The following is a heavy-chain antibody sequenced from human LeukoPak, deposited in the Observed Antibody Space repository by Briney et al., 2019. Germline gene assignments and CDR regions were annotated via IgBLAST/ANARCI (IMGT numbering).Heavy chain of an antibody. J-gene: IGHJ4*02. Sequence: GGSLRLSCVASGFIFSSHGMSWVRQAPGKGLEWVSTVTSRSATHYTDSVKGRFITSRDRSKNTLFLQMNSLRAEDTALYYCTTTRPYGTTWAGAFEDWGQGTPVTVSS. V-gene: IGHV3-23*01. CDR1: GFIFSSHG. CDR2: VTSRSAT. D-gene: IGHD6-19*01. CDR3: TTTRPYGTTWAGAFED.